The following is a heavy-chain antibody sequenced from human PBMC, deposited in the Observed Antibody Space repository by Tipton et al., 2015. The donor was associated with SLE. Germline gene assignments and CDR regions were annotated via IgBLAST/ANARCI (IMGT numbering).Heavy chain of an antibody. CDR3: ARDEHDYGDPDAFDI. CDR2: FYNSGST. J-gene: IGHJ3*02. Sequence: TLSLTCTVSGGSISSYYWSWVRQPPGKGLEWIGYFYNSGSTNYIPSLKSRVTISVDTSKNQFSLKLSSVTAADTAVYYCARDEHDYGDPDAFDIWGQGTMVTVSS. V-gene: IGHV4-4*08. CDR1: GGSISSYY. D-gene: IGHD4-17*01.